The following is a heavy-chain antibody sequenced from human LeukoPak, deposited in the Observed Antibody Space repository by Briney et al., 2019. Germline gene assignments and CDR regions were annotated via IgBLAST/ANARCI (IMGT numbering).Heavy chain of an antibody. V-gene: IGHV4-4*07. Sequence: SETLSLTCTVSDGSIDNYYWSWIRQPAGKGLEWIGRTHTSGSTDYNPSLKSRVTMSVDTSKSQFSLKLTSVTAADTAVYYCSRHYSLTGGRLSGYWLDPWGQGTLVTVSS. J-gene: IGHJ5*02. D-gene: IGHD7-27*01. CDR2: THTSGST. CDR3: SRHYSLTGGRLSGYWLDP. CDR1: DGSIDNYY.